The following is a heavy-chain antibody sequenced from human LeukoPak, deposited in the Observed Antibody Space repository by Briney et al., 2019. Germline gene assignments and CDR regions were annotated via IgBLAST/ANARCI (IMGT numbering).Heavy chain of an antibody. V-gene: IGHV3-49*03. CDR3: ARDFSSNWYGTTDY. J-gene: IGHJ4*02. CDR2: IRSKAYGGTT. Sequence: GGSPRLSCRASGFTFGDYAMSWFRQAPGKGLEWVGFIRSKAYGGTTEYAASVSGRFTVSRDDSKSIAYLQMNSLKTDDTAVYYCARDFSSNWYGTTDYWGQGTLVTVSS. CDR1: GFTFGDYA. D-gene: IGHD6-13*01.